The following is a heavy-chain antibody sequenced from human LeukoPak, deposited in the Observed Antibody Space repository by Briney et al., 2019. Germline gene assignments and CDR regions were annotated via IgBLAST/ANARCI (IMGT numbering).Heavy chain of an antibody. CDR1: GGSISSSSYY. D-gene: IGHD2-21*02. CDR3: AGLVVGTATIGY. V-gene: IGHV4-39*01. CDR2: IFYSGST. J-gene: IGHJ4*02. Sequence: SETLSLTCTVSGGSISSSSYYWGWIRQPPGKGLEWIGNIFYSGSTYYNPSLKSRVTISVDTSKNQFSLKLRSVTAADTAVYYCAGLVVGTATIGYWGQGTLVTVSS.